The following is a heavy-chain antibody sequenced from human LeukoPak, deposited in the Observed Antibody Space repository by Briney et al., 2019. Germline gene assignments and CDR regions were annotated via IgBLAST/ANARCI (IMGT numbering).Heavy chain of an antibody. Sequence: GGSLRLSCAASGFTFSSYAMSWVRQAPGKGLEWVSAISGSGGSTYYADSVKGRFTISRDNSKNTLYLQMNSLRAEDTAVYYCAKGEGGGSSYYYYMDVWGKGTTVTVSS. D-gene: IGHD2-15*01. J-gene: IGHJ6*03. CDR1: GFTFSSYA. CDR3: AKGEGGGSSYYYYMDV. CDR2: ISGSGGST. V-gene: IGHV3-23*01.